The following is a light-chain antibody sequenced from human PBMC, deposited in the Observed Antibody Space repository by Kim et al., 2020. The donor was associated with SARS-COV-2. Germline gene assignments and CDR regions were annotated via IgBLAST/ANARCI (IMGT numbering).Light chain of an antibody. V-gene: IGKV3-15*01. J-gene: IGKJ1*01. Sequence: EIVTTQSPATLSVSPGERATLSCRASQSVGSKLAWYQQRPGQAPRLLIYDASTRATGIPASFSGSGSGTDFTLTISSLQSADFAVYYCQQYNNWPRTFGQGTKVDIK. CDR2: DAS. CDR1: QSVGSK. CDR3: QQYNNWPRT.